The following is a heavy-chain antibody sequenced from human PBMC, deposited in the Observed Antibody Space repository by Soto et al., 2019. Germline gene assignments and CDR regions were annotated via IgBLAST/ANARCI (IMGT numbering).Heavy chain of an antibody. CDR1: GFTFDDYA. J-gene: IGHJ4*02. Sequence: EVQLEESGGALVQPGRSLRLSCAASGFTFDDYAMYWVRQVLGKGLEWVSSISWNSDNIGYADSVKGRFTTSRDNAENSLYQQMNSLRPEDTALYYCVRSKGGYSYGTPFAYWGQGTLVTVSS. CDR3: VRSKGGYSYGTPFAY. V-gene: IGHV3-9*01. D-gene: IGHD5-18*01. CDR2: ISWNSDNI.